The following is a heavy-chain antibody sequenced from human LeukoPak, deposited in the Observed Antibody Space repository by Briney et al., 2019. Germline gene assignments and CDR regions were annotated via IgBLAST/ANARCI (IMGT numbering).Heavy chain of an antibody. CDR1: GFTVSSNY. Sequence: GGSLRLSCAASGFTVSSNYMSWVRQAPGKGLDWVSFLYSGGDTYYADSVKGRFTISRDNSKNTLYLQMNSLRAEDTAVYHCARGQYTSGWLDHWGLGTLVTVSS. D-gene: IGHD6-19*01. J-gene: IGHJ4*02. CDR3: ARGQYTSGWLDH. V-gene: IGHV3-53*01. CDR2: LYSGGDT.